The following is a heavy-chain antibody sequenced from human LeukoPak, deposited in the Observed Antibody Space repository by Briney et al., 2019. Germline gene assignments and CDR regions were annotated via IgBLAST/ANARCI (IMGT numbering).Heavy chain of an antibody. J-gene: IGHJ4*02. CDR2: IYYTGNT. CDR1: GASIDSRSGY. V-gene: IGHV4-39*01. D-gene: IGHD3-22*01. Sequence: PSETLSLPCTVSGASIDSRSGYWGWIRQPPGKGLEWIGNIYYTGNTNYNPSLKSRVTISVDTSKNQFSLKLFSVTAADTALYYCARREGDYHDSRGADYWGQGTLVTVSS. CDR3: ARREGDYHDSRGADY.